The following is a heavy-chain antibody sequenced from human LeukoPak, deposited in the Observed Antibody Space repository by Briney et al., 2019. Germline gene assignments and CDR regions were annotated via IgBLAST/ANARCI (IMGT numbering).Heavy chain of an antibody. V-gene: IGHV4-59*01. CDR2: IYYSGST. J-gene: IGHJ2*01. Sequence: SETLSLTCTVSGGSINSYYWSWIRQPPGKGLEWIGYIYYSGSTNYNPSLKSRVTISVDTSKNQFSLKLSSVTAADTAMYYCARVRGGYWYFDLWGRGTLVTVSS. CDR1: GGSINSYY. CDR3: ARVRGGYWYFDL. D-gene: IGHD4-23*01.